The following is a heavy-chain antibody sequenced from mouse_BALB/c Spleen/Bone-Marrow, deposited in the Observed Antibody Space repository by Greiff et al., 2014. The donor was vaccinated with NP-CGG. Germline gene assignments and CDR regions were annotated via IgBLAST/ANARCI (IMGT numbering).Heavy chain of an antibody. V-gene: IGHV5-9-3*01. CDR3: ASQDYYGSSPHWYFDV. CDR1: GFTFSSYA. J-gene: IGHJ1*01. CDR2: ISSGGSYT. D-gene: IGHD1-1*01. Sequence: DVQLQESGGGLVKPGGSLKLSCAASGFTFSSYAMSWVRQTPEKRLEWVATISSGGSYTYYADSVKGRFTISRDTAKNTLYLQMSSLRSEDTAMYYCASQDYYGSSPHWYFDVWGAGTTVTVSS.